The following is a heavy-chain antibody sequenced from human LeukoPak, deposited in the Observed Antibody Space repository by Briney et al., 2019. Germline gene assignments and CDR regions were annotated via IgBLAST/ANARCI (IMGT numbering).Heavy chain of an antibody. CDR2: MNPNSGNT. J-gene: IGHJ4*02. CDR3: ARGRTYIVGATKTIVPNGY. CDR1: GYTFTSYD. Sequence: GESLKISCKGSGYTFTSYDINWVRQATGQGLEWMGWMNPNSGNTGYAQKFQGRVTITRNTSISTAYMELSSLRSEDTAVYYCARGRTYIVGATKTIVPNGYWGQGTLVTVSS. V-gene: IGHV1-8*03. D-gene: IGHD1-26*01.